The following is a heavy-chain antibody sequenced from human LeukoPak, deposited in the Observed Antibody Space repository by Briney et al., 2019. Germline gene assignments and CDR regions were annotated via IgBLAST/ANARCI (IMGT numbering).Heavy chain of an antibody. V-gene: IGHV3-23*01. CDR3: ANGRYYGSGSYPPFDY. D-gene: IGHD3-10*01. CDR1: GFPFSSYP. CDR2: ITASGDST. J-gene: IGHJ4*02. Sequence: GGSLRLSCAGSGFPFSSYPISWVRQPPGKGLEWVSAITASGDSTYSADSVKGRFTISRDNSRNTLYLQMNSLRAEDTAVYYCANGRYYGSGSYPPFDYWGQGTLVTVSS.